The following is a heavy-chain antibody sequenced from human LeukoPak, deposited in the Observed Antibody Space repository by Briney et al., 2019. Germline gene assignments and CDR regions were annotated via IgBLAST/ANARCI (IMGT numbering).Heavy chain of an antibody. J-gene: IGHJ4*02. V-gene: IGHV3-9*01. D-gene: IGHD5-18*01. CDR3: AKDMSGYSYVYEVDY. CDR2: ISWNSGSI. CDR1: GFSFDDYA. Sequence: GRSMTLSCAASGFSFDDYAINWVRQAPGKGLEWVSDISWNSGSIGYADSVKGRFTISRDNAKNSLYLQMNSLRAEDTALYYCAKDMSGYSYVYEVDYWGQGTLVTVSS.